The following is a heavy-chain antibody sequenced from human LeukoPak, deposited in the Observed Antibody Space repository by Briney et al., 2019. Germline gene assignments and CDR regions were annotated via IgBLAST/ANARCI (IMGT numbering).Heavy chain of an antibody. D-gene: IGHD2-21*02. Sequence: SETLSLTCAVYGGSFSGYYWGWIRQSPEKGLEWLGSIHHSASAYYNPSLRGRLTISVDTSMNQFSLKLRSATAADTAVFYCARDYCGGDCCFDSWGQGTLVIVSS. V-gene: IGHV4-34*01. J-gene: IGHJ4*02. CDR2: IHHSASA. CDR3: ARDYCGGDCCFDS. CDR1: GGSFSGYY.